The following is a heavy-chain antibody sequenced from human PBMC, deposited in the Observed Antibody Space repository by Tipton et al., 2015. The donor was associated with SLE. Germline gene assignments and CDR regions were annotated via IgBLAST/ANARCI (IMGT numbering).Heavy chain of an antibody. D-gene: IGHD3-3*01. Sequence: QLVQSGAEVKKPGESLKISCKASGYSFTSYWIGWVRQMPGKGLEWMGIIYPGDSDTRYSPSFQGQVTISADKSISTAYLQWSSLKASDTAMYYCARQYYDFWSGYPYWYFDLWGRGTLVTVSS. V-gene: IGHV5-51*01. CDR1: GYSFTSYW. J-gene: IGHJ2*01. CDR3: ARQYYDFWSGYPYWYFDL. CDR2: IYPGDSDT.